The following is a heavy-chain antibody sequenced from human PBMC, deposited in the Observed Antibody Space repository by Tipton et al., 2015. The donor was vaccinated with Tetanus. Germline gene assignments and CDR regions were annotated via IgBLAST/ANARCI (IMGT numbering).Heavy chain of an antibody. CDR1: GFTFNSYG. CDR2: IWYDGSNK. CDR3: ARDPYGDHGPFDY. Sequence: SLRLSCAASGFTFNSYGMHWVRQAPGKGLEWVAVIWYDGSNKYYADSVKGRFTISRDNSRNTLYLEMNSLRVEDTAVYYCARDPYGDHGPFDYWGQGTLVTVSS. D-gene: IGHD4-17*01. J-gene: IGHJ4*02. V-gene: IGHV3-33*01.